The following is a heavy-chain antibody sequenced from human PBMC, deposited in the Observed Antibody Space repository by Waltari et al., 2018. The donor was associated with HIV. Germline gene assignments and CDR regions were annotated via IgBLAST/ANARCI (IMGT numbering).Heavy chain of an antibody. Sequence: QVQLQESGPGLVKPSQTLSLTCTVSGGSITSGDYYWTWIRQPAGKGLEWIGRVCTSGSPNHNPSLRSRLTMSLDTPNNQFSLTRTSVTAADTAVYYCARGLDILTGHYHWFLDVWGRGTLVTVSS. CDR2: VCTSGSP. CDR1: GGSITSGDYY. V-gene: IGHV4-61*02. D-gene: IGHD3-9*01. CDR3: ARGLDILTGHYHWFLDV. J-gene: IGHJ2*01.